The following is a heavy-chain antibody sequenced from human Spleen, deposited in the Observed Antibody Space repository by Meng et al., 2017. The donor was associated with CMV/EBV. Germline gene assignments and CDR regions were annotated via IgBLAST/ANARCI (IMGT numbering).Heavy chain of an antibody. D-gene: IGHD3-3*01. J-gene: IGHJ5*02. CDR2: MNPDTGNT. Sequence: TSYVINWVRQAPGQGLEWMGWMNPDTGNTGYAQKFQGRVTMTRNTSINTAYMELSSLRSEDTAVYYCARALKYYDFCSVTACPWFDPWGQGTLVTVSS. CDR1: TSYV. V-gene: IGHV1-8*01. CDR3: ARALKYYDFCSVTACPWFDP.